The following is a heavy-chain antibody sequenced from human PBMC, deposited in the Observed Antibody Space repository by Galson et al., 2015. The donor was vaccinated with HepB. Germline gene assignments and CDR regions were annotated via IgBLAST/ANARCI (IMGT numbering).Heavy chain of an antibody. CDR1: GGSISSGSYY. CDR2: IYTSGST. D-gene: IGHD1-26*01. J-gene: IGHJ4*02. CDR3: ARQVGATGSDLDY. V-gene: IGHV4-61*02. Sequence: TLSLTCTVSGGSISSGSYYWSWIRQPAGTGLEWIGRIYTSGSTNYNPSLKSRVSMSVDTSKNQFSLKLSSVTAADTAVYYCARQVGATGSDLDYWGQGTLVTVSS.